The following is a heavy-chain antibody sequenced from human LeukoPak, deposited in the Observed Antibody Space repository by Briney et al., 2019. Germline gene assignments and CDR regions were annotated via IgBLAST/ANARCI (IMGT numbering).Heavy chain of an antibody. CDR2: SSAYNGNT. V-gene: IGHV1-18*01. CDR1: GYTFTSYG. D-gene: IGHD6-19*01. CDR3: ARVHRGWFPYYYGMDV. J-gene: IGHJ6*02. Sequence: GASVKVSCKASGYTFTSYGIRWVRQAPGQGLEWMGWSSAYNGNTNYAQKLQGRVTMTTDTSTSTAYMELRSLRSDDTAVYYCARVHRGWFPYYYGMDVWGQGTTVTVSS.